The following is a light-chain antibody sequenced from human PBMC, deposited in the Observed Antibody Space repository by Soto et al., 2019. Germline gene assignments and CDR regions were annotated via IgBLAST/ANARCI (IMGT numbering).Light chain of an antibody. V-gene: IGLV1-40*01. Sequence: QSVLTQPPSVSGAPGQRVTISCTGSSSNIGAGYDVHWYQQLPGTAPKLLIYGNSNRPSGVPDRFSGSKSGTSASLAITGLQAEDEADYYCQSYDSSLVFGGGTMLTVL. J-gene: IGLJ2*01. CDR2: GNS. CDR3: QSYDSSLV. CDR1: SSNIGAGYD.